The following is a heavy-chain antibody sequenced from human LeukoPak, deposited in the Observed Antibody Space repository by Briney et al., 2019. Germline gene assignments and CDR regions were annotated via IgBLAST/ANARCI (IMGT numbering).Heavy chain of an antibody. D-gene: IGHD1-26*01. CDR1: VFTLIISW. CDR2: IEKHGSGK. J-gene: IGHJ5*02. Sequence: PGGSLRLSLVASVFTLIISWLTSVRQAPWKGVEWVANIEKHGSGKYYVESVKGRFATSRDYASNSVFLQMNSLRADGTSVYYSARDAGWGHYDLWGQGTPVTVSS. CDR3: ARDAGWGHYDL. V-gene: IGHV3-7*01.